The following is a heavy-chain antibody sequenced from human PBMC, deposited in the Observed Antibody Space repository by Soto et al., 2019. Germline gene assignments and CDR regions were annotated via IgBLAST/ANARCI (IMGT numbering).Heavy chain of an antibody. J-gene: IGHJ4*02. D-gene: IGHD3-10*01. CDR3: ARGGTMVRGVSY. CDR1: GFTFSSYS. V-gene: IGHV3-21*01. Sequence: GGSLRLSCAASGFTFSSYSMNWVRQAPGKGLEWVSSISSSSSYIYYADSVKGRFTISRDNAKNSLYLQMNSLRAEDTAVYYCARGGTMVRGVSYWGQGTLVTVSS. CDR2: ISSSSSYI.